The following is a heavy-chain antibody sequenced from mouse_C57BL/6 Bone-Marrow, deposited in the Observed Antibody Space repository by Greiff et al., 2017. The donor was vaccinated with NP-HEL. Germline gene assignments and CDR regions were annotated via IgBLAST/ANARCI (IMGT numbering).Heavy chain of an antibody. D-gene: IGHD1-1*01. V-gene: IGHV5-4*01. CDR3: ARDQDYGSSGAY. Sequence: EVQLVESGGGLVKPGGSLKLSCAASGFTFSSYAMSWVRQTPEKRLEWVATISDGGSYTYYPDNVKGRFTISRDNAKNNLYLQMSHLKSEDTAMYYCARDQDYGSSGAYWGQGTLVTVSA. CDR1: GFTFSSYA. CDR2: ISDGGSYT. J-gene: IGHJ3*01.